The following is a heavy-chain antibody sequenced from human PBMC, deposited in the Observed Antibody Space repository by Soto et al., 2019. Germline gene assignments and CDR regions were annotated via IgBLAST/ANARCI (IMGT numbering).Heavy chain of an antibody. CDR3: VRDSRARVYFDY. CDR1: GGAINNGDYY. CDR2: MYCSGGT. J-gene: IGHJ4*02. Sequence: PSETLSLTCTVSGGAINNGDYYWTWIRQSPDKVLEWIVYMYCSGGTWYNASLKSRVTRSIDTSVNQFSLNVYSVSSACTAVHYCVRDSRARVYFDYWGQGSLVTVSS. D-gene: IGHD6-6*01. V-gene: IGHV4-30-4*01.